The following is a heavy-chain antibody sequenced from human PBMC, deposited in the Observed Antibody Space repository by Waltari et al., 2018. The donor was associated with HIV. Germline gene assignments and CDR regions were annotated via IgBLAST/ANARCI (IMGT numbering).Heavy chain of an antibody. CDR3: ARGIDAQRVAAPCLDI. J-gene: IGHJ3*02. Sequence: QVQLRESGPGLVKPSETLSLTCTVPGGSISTHYWTWIRPPPGKGLEWIGYIYNSRSTDYNPSLKSRATISVDTSKNQFSLKLSAVTTADTAVYYCARGIDAQRVAAPCLDIWGQGTMVTVSS. CDR1: GGSISTHY. V-gene: IGHV4-59*11. CDR2: IYNSRST. D-gene: IGHD6-25*01.